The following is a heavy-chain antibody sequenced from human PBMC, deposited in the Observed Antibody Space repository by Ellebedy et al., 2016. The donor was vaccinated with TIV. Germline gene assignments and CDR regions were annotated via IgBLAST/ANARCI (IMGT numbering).Heavy chain of an antibody. Sequence: GGSLRLXXAASGFTFSSYAMSWVRQAPGKGLEWVSAISGSGGSTYYADSVKGRFTISRDNSKNTLYLQMNSLRAEDTAVYYCAKLPVYNSGWYFFDYWGQGTLVTVSS. J-gene: IGHJ4*02. CDR2: ISGSGGST. CDR3: AKLPVYNSGWYFFDY. CDR1: GFTFSSYA. V-gene: IGHV3-23*01. D-gene: IGHD6-19*01.